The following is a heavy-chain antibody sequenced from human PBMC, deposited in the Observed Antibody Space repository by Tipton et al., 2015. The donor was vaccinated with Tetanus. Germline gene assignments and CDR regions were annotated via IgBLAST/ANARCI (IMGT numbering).Heavy chain of an antibody. CDR3: ARTGLLTTMTTELDF. V-gene: IGHV1-2*02. D-gene: IGHD4-17*01. J-gene: IGHJ4*02. Sequence: QSGAEVKRPGASVRVSCKASGYTFTGNYIHWVRRAPGQGLEWMGWINPNRGGTFYAQKFHGSVTMTSDTSSSTVYMELSRLRSADTAVYYCARTGLLTTMTTELDFWGQGTLVTVSS. CDR2: INPNRGGT. CDR1: GYTFTGNY.